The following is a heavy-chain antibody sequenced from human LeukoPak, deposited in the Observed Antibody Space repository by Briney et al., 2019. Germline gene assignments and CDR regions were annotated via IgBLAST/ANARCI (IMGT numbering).Heavy chain of an antibody. CDR3: AGNYGPYYFDY. V-gene: IGHV3-33*01. J-gene: IGHJ4*02. CDR2: IWYDGSNK. D-gene: IGHD3-10*01. CDR1: GFTFSNYG. Sequence: GGSLRLSCAASGFTFSNYGMHWVRQPPGKGLEWVAVIWYDGSNKYYADSVKGRFTISRDNSKNTLYLQMNSLRAEDTAVYYCAGNYGPYYFDYWGQGTLVTVSS.